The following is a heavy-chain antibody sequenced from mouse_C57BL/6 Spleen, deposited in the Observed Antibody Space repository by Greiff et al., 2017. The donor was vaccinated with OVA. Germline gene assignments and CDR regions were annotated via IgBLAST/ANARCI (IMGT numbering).Heavy chain of an antibody. CDR1: GYTFTDYY. J-gene: IGHJ1*03. CDR3: ASGGYYWYFDV. CDR2: INPNNGGT. V-gene: IGHV1-26*01. D-gene: IGHD1-1*02. Sequence: EVQLQQSGPELVKPGASVKISCKASGYTFTDYYMNWVKQSHGKSLEWIGDINPNNGGTSYNQKFKGKATLTVDKSSSTAYMELRSLTSEDSAVYYCASGGYYWYFDVWGTGTTVTVSS.